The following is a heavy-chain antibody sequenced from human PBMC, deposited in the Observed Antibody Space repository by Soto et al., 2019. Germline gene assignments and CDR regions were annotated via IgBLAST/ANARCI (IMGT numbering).Heavy chain of an antibody. D-gene: IGHD3-10*01. Sequence: GGSLRLSCAASGFTFSSYAMSWVRQAPGKGLEWVSAISGSGVTTYYADSVKGRFTISRDNSKNTLYLQMNSLRTEDTATYYCVRGRYGSEIHWGQGTKVTVSS. V-gene: IGHV3-23*01. CDR3: VRGRYGSEIH. J-gene: IGHJ4*02. CDR1: GFTFSSYA. CDR2: ISGSGVTT.